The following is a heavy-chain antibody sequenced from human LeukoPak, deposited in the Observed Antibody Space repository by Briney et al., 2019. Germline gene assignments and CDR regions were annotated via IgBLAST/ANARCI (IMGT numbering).Heavy chain of an antibody. J-gene: IGHJ2*01. V-gene: IGHV4-59*01. CDR3: ARASRYYDSSGSYWYFDL. D-gene: IGHD3-22*01. CDR2: IYYSGST. Sequence: SETLSLTCTVSGGSISSYYWSWIRQPPGKGLEWIGYIYYSGSTNYNPSLKSGVTISVDTSKTQFSLKLSYVTAADTAVYYCARASRYYDSSGSYWYFDLWGRGTLVTVSS. CDR1: GGSISSYY.